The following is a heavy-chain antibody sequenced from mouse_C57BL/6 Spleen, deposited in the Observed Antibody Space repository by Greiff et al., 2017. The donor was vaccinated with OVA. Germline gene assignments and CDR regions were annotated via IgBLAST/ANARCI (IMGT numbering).Heavy chain of an antibody. J-gene: IGHJ3*01. D-gene: IGHD2-5*01. CDR2: ISNGGGST. V-gene: IGHV5-12*01. CDR1: GFTFSDYY. Sequence: EVHLVESGGGLVQPGGSLKLSCAASGFTFSDYYMYWVRQTPEKRLEWVAYISNGGGSTYYPDTVKGRFTISRDNAKNTLYLQMSRLKSEDTAMYYCASGGYYSNYPFAYWGQGTLVTVSA. CDR3: ASGGYYSNYPFAY.